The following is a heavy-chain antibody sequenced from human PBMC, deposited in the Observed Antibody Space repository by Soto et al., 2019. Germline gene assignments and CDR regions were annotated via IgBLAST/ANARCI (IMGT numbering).Heavy chain of an antibody. Sequence: PWGSLRLSCAASGFTFSSYSMNWVRQAPGKGLEWASYISSSSTIYYADSVKGRFTISRDNAKNSLYLQMNSLRDEDTAVYYCARGPHYYDSSGYDYWGQGTLVTVSS. J-gene: IGHJ4*02. D-gene: IGHD3-22*01. CDR3: ARGPHYYDSSGYDY. CDR1: GFTFSSYS. V-gene: IGHV3-48*02. CDR2: ISSSSTI.